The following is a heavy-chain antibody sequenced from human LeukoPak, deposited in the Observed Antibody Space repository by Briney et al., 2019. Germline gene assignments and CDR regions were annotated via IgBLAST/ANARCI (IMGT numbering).Heavy chain of an antibody. CDR1: GYAFTGYN. CDR2: INPDSGGT. D-gene: IGHD2-2*01. CDR3: ARFSIVVVPAAMPADAFDI. V-gene: IGHV1-2*02. J-gene: IGHJ3*02. Sequence: ASVKVSCKTSGYAFTGYNLHWVRQAPGQGLEWMGWINPDSGGTKYAQKFQGRVTMTRDTSISTAYMELSRLRSDDTAVYYCARFSIVVVPAAMPADAFDIWGQGTMVTVSS.